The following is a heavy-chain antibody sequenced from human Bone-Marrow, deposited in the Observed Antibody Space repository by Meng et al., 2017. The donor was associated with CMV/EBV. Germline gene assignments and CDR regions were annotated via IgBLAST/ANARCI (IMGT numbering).Heavy chain of an antibody. CDR1: GGSFSGYY. Sequence: SETLSLTCAVYGGSFSGYYWSWIRQPPGKGLEWIGEINHSGSTNYNPSLKSRVTISVDTSKNQFSLKLSSVTAADTAVYYCARGRYYDFWSGISAYFDHWGQGTLVTVSS. CDR3: ARGRYYDFWSGISAYFDH. V-gene: IGHV4-34*01. D-gene: IGHD3-3*01. CDR2: INHSGST. J-gene: IGHJ4*02.